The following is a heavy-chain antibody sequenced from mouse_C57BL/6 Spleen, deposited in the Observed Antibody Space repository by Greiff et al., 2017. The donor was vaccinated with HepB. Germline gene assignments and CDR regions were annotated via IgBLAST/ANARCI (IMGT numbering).Heavy chain of an antibody. CDR1: GFNIKDYY. CDR2: IDPEDGDT. J-gene: IGHJ4*01. D-gene: IGHD1-1*01. V-gene: IGHV14-1*01. CDR3: TPYYYGSSCGGDYAMDY. Sequence: EVQLQQSGAELVRPGASVKLSCTASGFNIKDYYMHWVKQRPEQGLEWIGRIDPEDGDTEYDPKFQGKATMTADTSSNTAYLQLSSLTSEDTAVYYCTPYYYGSSCGGDYAMDYWGQGTSVTVSS.